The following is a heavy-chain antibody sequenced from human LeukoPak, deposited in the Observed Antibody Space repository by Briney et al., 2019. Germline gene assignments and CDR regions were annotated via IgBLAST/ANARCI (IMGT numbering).Heavy chain of an antibody. CDR3: TILNYSNFSWYFDY. CDR2: IRSKAYGGTT. V-gene: IGHV3-49*04. CDR1: GFTFGDYA. D-gene: IGHD4-11*01. J-gene: IGHJ4*02. Sequence: GGSLRLSCTASGFTFGDYAMSWVRQAPGKGLEWVGFIRSKAYGGTTEYVASVKGRFTISRDDSKSIAYLQMNSLKTEDTAVYYCTILNYSNFSWYFDYWGQGTLVIVSS.